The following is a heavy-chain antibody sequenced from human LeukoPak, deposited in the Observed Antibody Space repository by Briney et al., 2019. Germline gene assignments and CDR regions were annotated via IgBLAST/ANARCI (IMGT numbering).Heavy chain of an antibody. J-gene: IGHJ4*02. V-gene: IGHV4-59*01. Sequence: PSETLSLTCAVYGGSFSGYYWSWIRQPPEKGLEWIGYIHYSGSTNYSPSLKSRVTISVDTSKNQFSLKLSSVTAADTAVYYCAGGRRLAYWGQGTLVTVSS. CDR3: AGGRRLAY. CDR1: GGSFSGYY. CDR2: IHYSGST.